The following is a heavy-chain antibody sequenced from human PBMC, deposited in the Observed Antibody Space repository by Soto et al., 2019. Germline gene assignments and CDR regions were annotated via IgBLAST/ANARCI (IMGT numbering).Heavy chain of an antibody. J-gene: IGHJ5*02. CDR3: ALLGYCSGGSCYSSFDP. CDR1: GGTFSSYT. D-gene: IGHD2-15*01. CDR2: IIPILGIA. V-gene: IGHV1-69*02. Sequence: QVQLVQSGAEVKKPGSSVKVSCKASGGTFSSYTISWVRQAPGQGLEWMGRIIPILGIANYAQKFQGRVTITADKSTSTAYMELSSLRSEDTAVYYCALLGYCSGGSCYSSFDPWGQGTLVTVSS.